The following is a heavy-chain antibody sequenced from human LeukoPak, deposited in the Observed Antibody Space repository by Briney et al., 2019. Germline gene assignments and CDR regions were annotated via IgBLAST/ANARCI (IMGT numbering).Heavy chain of an antibody. CDR2: INSDGSST. D-gene: IGHD2-15*01. Sequence: GSLRLSCAASGFTFSSYWMHWVRQAPGKGLVWVSRINSDGSSTSYADSVKGRFTISRDNAKNTLYLQMNSLRAEDTAVYYCARDSLGYCSGGSCYAGLDYWGQGTLVTVSS. CDR1: GFTFSSYW. CDR3: ARDSLGYCSGGSCYAGLDY. V-gene: IGHV3-74*01. J-gene: IGHJ4*02.